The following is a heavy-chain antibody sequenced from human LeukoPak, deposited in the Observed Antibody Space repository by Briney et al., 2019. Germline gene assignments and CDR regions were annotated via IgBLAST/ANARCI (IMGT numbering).Heavy chain of an antibody. CDR2: IYYSGST. Sequence: PSETLSLTCTVSGGSISSYYWSWIRQPPGKRLEWIGYIYYSGSTNYNPSLKSRVTISVDTSKNQFSLKLSSVTAADTAVYYCARDGPGGWFDPWGQGTLVTVSS. J-gene: IGHJ5*02. D-gene: IGHD3-10*01. V-gene: IGHV4-59*01. CDR3: ARDGPGGWFDP. CDR1: GGSISSYY.